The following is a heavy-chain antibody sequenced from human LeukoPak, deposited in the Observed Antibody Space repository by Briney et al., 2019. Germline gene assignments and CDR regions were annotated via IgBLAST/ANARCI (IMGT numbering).Heavy chain of an antibody. Sequence: GGSLRLSCAASGFTFSSYAMSWVRQAPGKGLEWVAAIRGRGDKTYHADSVKGRFTISRDNSKNTLFLQMNSLRAEDTAVYYCARDGVTDTAAIDYWGQGTLVSVSS. CDR1: GFTFSSYA. CDR3: ARDGVTDTAAIDY. V-gene: IGHV3-23*01. J-gene: IGHJ4*02. CDR2: IRGRGDKT. D-gene: IGHD2-2*01.